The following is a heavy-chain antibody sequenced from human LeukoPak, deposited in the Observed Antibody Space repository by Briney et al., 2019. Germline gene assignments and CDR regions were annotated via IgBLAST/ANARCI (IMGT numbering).Heavy chain of an antibody. CDR1: GYSISSGYY. CDR3: ARVMGLEVVVPAAGGWYMDV. J-gene: IGHJ6*03. Sequence: SETLSLTCTVSGYSISSGYYWGWIRQPPGKGLEWIGRTYHSGSTYYNPSLKSRVTISVDTSKNQFSLKLSSVTAADTAVYYCARVMGLEVVVPAAGGWYMDVWGKGTTVTVSS. CDR2: TYHSGST. V-gene: IGHV4-38-2*02. D-gene: IGHD2-2*01.